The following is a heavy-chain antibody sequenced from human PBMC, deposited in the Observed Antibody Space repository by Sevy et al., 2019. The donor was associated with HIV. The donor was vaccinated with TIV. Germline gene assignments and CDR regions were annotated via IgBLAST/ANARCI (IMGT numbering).Heavy chain of an antibody. J-gene: IGHJ4*02. Sequence: ASVKVSCKASGGTFSSYAISWVRQAPGQGLEWMGGIIPIFGTANYAQKFQGRVTITADESTSTAYMELSSLRSEDTAVYYCARESLLYGDYPGDYFDYWGQETLVTVSS. D-gene: IGHD4-17*01. CDR3: ARESLLYGDYPGDYFDY. CDR1: GGTFSSYA. V-gene: IGHV1-69*13. CDR2: IIPIFGTA.